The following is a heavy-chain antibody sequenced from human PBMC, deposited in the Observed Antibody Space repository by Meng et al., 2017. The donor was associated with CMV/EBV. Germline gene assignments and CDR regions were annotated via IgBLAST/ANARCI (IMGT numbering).Heavy chain of an antibody. CDR2: IYYSGST. CDR3: ARGLYYGSGSYYTKGYYYYYGMGV. J-gene: IGHJ6*02. CDR1: GGSVSSGSYY. D-gene: IGHD3-10*01. V-gene: IGHV4-61*01. Sequence: SETLSLTCTVSGGSVSSGSYYWSWIRQPPGKGLEWIGYIYYSGSTNYHPSLKSLVTISVDTSKNQFSLKLSSVTAADTAVYYCARGLYYGSGSYYTKGYYYYYGMGVWGQGTTVTVSS.